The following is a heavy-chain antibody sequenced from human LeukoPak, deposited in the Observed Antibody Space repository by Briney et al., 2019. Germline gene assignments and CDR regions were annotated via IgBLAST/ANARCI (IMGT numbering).Heavy chain of an antibody. J-gene: IGHJ4*02. D-gene: IGHD2-2*01. Sequence: GGSLRLSCAASGFTLSNYGMSWVRQAPGKGLEWVSASGGDGGSTYADSVKGRFSIARDNSKNTLYLQMNSLRAEDTAVYYCAKERTVARAPFVDYWGQGTLVTVSS. V-gene: IGHV3-23*01. CDR2: SGGDGGST. CDR1: GFTLSNYG. CDR3: AKERTVARAPFVDY.